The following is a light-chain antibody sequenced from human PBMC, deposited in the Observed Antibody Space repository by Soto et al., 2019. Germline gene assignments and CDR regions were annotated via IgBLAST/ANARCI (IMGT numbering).Light chain of an antibody. Sequence: DVQMTQSPSSLSAFVGDRVTITCRASQGIAPYLAWFQQKPGKVPKLLIYATSTLQSGVPSRFSGSGSGTDFTLTITSLQPEDVATYYCQKYNSVPLTFGGGTKVDIK. J-gene: IGKJ4*01. CDR2: ATS. V-gene: IGKV1-27*01. CDR3: QKYNSVPLT. CDR1: QGIAPY.